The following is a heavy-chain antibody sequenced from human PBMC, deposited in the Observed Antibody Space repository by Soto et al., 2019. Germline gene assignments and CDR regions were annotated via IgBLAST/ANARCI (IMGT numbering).Heavy chain of an antibody. CDR3: AKGSYYYDSSGLDY. CDR2: ISGSGGST. J-gene: IGHJ4*02. V-gene: IGHV3-23*01. Sequence: GGSLRLSCAASGFTFSSYAMSWVRQAPGKGLEWVSAISGSGGSTYYADSVKGRFTISRDNSKNTLYLQMNSLRAEDTAVYYCAKGSYYYDSSGLDYWGQGTLVTVSS. CDR1: GFTFSSYA. D-gene: IGHD3-22*01.